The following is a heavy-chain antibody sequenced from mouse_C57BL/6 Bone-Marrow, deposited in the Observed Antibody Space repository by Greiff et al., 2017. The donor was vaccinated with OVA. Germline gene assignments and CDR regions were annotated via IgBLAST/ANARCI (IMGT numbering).Heavy chain of an antibody. Sequence: VKVEESGPGLVAPSQSLSITCTVSGFSLTSYGVHWVRQPPGKGLEWLVVIWSDGSTTYNSALKSRLSISKDNSKSQVFLKMNSLQTDDTAMYYCARQIGDYWYFDVWGTVTTVTVSS. V-gene: IGHV2-6-1*01. CDR2: IWSDGST. CDR1: GFSLTSYG. CDR3: ARQIGDYWYFDV. D-gene: IGHD3-1*01. J-gene: IGHJ1*03.